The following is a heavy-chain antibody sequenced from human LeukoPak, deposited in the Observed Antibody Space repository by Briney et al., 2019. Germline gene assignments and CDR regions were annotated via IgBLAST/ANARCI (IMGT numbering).Heavy chain of an antibody. D-gene: IGHD2-15*01. CDR1: GFCISYNY. CDR3: ASYYCSSGSCYFDD. V-gene: IGHV3-53*01. J-gene: IGHJ4*02. CDR2: IYSAGSA. Sequence: PGGSLRLSCEVSGFCISYNYMSWVRQAPGKGLEWVSAIYSAGSAYYADTVKGRFTISKDNSKNTVYLQMNNPRADDTAVYYCASYYCSSGSCYFDDWGQGTLVTVT.